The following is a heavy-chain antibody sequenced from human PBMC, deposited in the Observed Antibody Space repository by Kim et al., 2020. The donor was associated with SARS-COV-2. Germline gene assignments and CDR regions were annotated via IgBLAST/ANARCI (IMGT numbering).Heavy chain of an antibody. D-gene: IGHD3-3*01. CDR1: GGSISSSSYD. CDR2: IYYSGST. V-gene: IGHV4-39*01. CDR3: ARIAPYYDFWSGYYTGLGAPNAFDI. J-gene: IGHJ3*02. Sequence: SETLSLTCTVSGGSISSSSYDWGWIRQPPGKGLEWIGSIYYSGSTYYNPSLKSRVTISVDTSKNQFSLKLSSVTAADTAVYYCARIAPYYDFWSGYYTGLGAPNAFDIWGQGTMVTVSS.